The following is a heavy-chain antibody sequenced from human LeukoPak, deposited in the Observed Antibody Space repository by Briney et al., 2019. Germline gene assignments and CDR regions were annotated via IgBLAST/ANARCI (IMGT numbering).Heavy chain of an antibody. V-gene: IGHV1-18*01. CDR1: GYTFISYG. D-gene: IGHD2-15*01. Sequence: ASVKVSCKASGYTFISYGISRVRQAPGQGLEWMGWISAYNDNTIYAQKLQGRVTMTTDTSTSTAYMELRSLTSEDTAVYYCARAKSVVANPFDFWGQGTLVTVSS. CDR3: ARAKSVVANPFDF. CDR2: ISAYNDNT. J-gene: IGHJ4*03.